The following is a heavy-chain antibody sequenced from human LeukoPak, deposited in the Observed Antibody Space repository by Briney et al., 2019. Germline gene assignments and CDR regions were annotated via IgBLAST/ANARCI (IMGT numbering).Heavy chain of an antibody. D-gene: IGHD3-10*01. V-gene: IGHV1-2*02. Sequence: ASVKVSCKASGYTFTGYYMHWVRQAPGQGLEWMGWINPNSGGTNYAQKFQGRVTMTRDTSISTAYMELSRLRSDDTAVYYCARGNTMVRGVMDTCRFDPWGQGTLVTVSS. CDR3: ARGNTMVRGVMDTCRFDP. CDR2: INPNSGGT. J-gene: IGHJ5*02. CDR1: GYTFTGYY.